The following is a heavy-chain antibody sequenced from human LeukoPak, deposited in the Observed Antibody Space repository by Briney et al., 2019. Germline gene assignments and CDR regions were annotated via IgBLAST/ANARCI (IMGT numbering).Heavy chain of an antibody. CDR1: GGSVSSGSYY. CDR2: IYYSGST. Sequence: SETLSLTCTVSGGSVSSGSYYWSWIRQPPGKGLEWIGYIYYSGSTYYNPSLKSRVTISVDTSKNQFSLKLSSVTAADTAVYYCARVVGAYDAFDIWGQGTMVTVSS. D-gene: IGHD1-26*01. CDR3: ARVVGAYDAFDI. V-gene: IGHV4-30-4*01. J-gene: IGHJ3*02.